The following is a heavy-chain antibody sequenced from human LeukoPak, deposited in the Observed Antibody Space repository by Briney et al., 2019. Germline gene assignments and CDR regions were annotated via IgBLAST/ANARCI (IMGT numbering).Heavy chain of an antibody. CDR2: IYSGGST. CDR3: ARASKTDYGDYFGAFEI. D-gene: IGHD4-17*01. Sequence: GGSLRLSCAASGFTVSSNYMSWVRQASGKGLEWVSVIYSGGSTYYADSVKGRFTISRDNSKNTLYLQMNSLRAEDTAVYYCARASKTDYGDYFGAFEIWGQGTMVTVSS. J-gene: IGHJ3*02. CDR1: GFTVSSNY. V-gene: IGHV3-66*02.